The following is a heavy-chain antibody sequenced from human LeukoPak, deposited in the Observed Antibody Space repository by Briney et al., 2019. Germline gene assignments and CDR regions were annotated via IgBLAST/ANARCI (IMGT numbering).Heavy chain of an antibody. J-gene: IGHJ6*03. CDR3: ARVGSYYYDYYMDV. CDR1: GGSISSGDYY. Sequence: SETLSLTCTVSGGSISSGDYYWSWIRQPPGKGLEWIGYIYYSGSTYYNPSLKSRVTISVDTSKNQFSLKLSSVTAADTVVYYCARVGSYYYDYYMDVWGKGTTVTVSS. CDR2: IYYSGST. D-gene: IGHD2-21*01. V-gene: IGHV4-30-4*08.